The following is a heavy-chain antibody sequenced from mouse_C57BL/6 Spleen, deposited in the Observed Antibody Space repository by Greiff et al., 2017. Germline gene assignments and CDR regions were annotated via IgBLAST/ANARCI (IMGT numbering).Heavy chain of an antibody. V-gene: IGHV1-82*01. Sequence: VQLQQSGPELVKPGASVKISCKASGYAFSSSWMNWVKQRPGKGLEWIGRIYPGDGDTNYNGKFKGKATLTADKSSSTAYMQLSSLTSEDSAVYFCARSETATGFAYWGQGTLVTVSA. CDR1: GYAFSSSW. CDR2: IYPGDGDT. J-gene: IGHJ3*01. D-gene: IGHD6-1*02. CDR3: ARSETATGFAY.